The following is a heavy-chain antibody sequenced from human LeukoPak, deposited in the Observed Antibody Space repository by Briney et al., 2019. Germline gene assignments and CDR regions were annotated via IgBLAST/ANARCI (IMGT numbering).Heavy chain of an antibody. J-gene: IGHJ4*02. Sequence: AGGSLRLSCAASGFTFSSYGMHWVRQAPGKGLEWVANMKGDGGDKNYVDSVKGRCTISRDNAKNSLYLQVNGLRAEDTAVYYCARQGTSPTDYFDYWGQGTLVTVSP. V-gene: IGHV3-7*03. CDR3: ARQGTSPTDYFDY. CDR1: GFTFSSYG. D-gene: IGHD1-1*01. CDR2: MKGDGGDK.